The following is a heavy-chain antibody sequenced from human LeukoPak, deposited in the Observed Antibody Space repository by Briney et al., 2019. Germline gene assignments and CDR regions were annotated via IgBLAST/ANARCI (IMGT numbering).Heavy chain of an antibody. V-gene: IGHV3-7*01. CDR1: GFTFSSYW. CDR2: IKQDGSER. D-gene: IGHD6-13*01. CDR3: ARDPYSSSGDAFDI. Sequence: GGSLRLSCAASGFTFSSYWMSWVRQAPGKGLEWVANIKQDGSERYYVDSVKGRFTISRDNVKNSLYLQMNSLRAEDTAVYYCARDPYSSSGDAFDIWGRGTMVTVSS. J-gene: IGHJ3*02.